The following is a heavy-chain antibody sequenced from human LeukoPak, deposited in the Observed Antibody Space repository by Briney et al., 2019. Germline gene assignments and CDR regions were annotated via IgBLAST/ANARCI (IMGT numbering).Heavy chain of an antibody. CDR3: AELGITMIGGV. V-gene: IGHV3-48*03. D-gene: IGHD3-10*02. CDR1: GFSFSSYE. CDR2: ISSSGSTI. Sequence: GGSLRLSCAASGFSFSSYEMNWVRQAPGKGLEWVSYISSSGSTIYYADSVKGRFTISRDNDKNALYLQMNSLRAEDTAVYYCAELGITMIGGVWGKGTTVTISS. J-gene: IGHJ6*04.